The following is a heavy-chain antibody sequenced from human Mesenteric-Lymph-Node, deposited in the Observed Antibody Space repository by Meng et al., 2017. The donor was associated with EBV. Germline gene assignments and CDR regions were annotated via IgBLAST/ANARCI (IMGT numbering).Heavy chain of an antibody. Sequence: QVQLQQWGAGLLKPSETLSLTCAVYRGSFSGFYWSWIRQPPGKGLEWIGYIYYSGGTWYNLSLKSRVTISVDVSKNQFSLKLTSVTAADTAVYYCARMEFTYDWYYDVWGRGTLVTVSS. J-gene: IGHJ2*01. D-gene: IGHD1-1*01. CDR1: RGSFSGFY. CDR2: IYYSGGT. CDR3: ARMEFTYDWYYDV. V-gene: IGHV4-34*01.